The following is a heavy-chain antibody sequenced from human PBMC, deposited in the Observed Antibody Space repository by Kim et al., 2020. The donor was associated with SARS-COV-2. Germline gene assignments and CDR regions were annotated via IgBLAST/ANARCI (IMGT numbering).Heavy chain of an antibody. CDR3: AKRENRGFGELDGRNYYYYYGMDV. CDR2: ISGSGGST. CDR1: GFTFSSYA. D-gene: IGHD3-10*01. J-gene: IGHJ6*02. Sequence: GGSLRLSCAASGFTFSSYAMSWVRQAPGKGLEWVSAISGSGGSTYYADSVKGRFTISRDNSKNTLYLQMNSLRAEDTAVYYCAKRENRGFGELDGRNYYYYYGMDVWGQGTTVTVSS. V-gene: IGHV3-23*01.